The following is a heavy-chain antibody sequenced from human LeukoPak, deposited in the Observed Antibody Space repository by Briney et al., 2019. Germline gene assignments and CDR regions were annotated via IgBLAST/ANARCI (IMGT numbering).Heavy chain of an antibody. J-gene: IGHJ6*03. V-gene: IGHV3-7*01. Sequence: GGSLRLSCAASGFTFSSLWMSWVRQAPGRGLEWVAKINQNGSTTYYVASVKGRFTISRDNAKNSLDLQMSSLRADDTAVYYWTKDRQGPNQYHMDVWGKGTTVTVSS. CDR3: TKDRQGPNQYHMDV. CDR1: GFTFSSLW. CDR2: INQNGSTT.